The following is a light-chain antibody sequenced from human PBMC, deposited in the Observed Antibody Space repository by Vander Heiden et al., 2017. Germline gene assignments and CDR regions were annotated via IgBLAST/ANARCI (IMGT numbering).Light chain of an antibody. J-gene: IGKJ2*03. CDR1: QSISTY. CDR3: QHSDSPPYS. V-gene: IGKV1-39*01. Sequence: DIQMTQSPSSLSASVGDRVTITCRASQSISTYLHWYQQKPGKAPNLLIYGASSLQSGVPSRFSGSGSGTDFTLTISRLQPEDFATYYCQHSDSPPYSFGLGTSLEIK. CDR2: GAS.